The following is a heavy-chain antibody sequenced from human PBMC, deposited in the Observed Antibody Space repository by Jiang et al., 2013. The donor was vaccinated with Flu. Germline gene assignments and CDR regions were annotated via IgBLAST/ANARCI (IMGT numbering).Heavy chain of an antibody. CDR3: ARETAPVTAILDY. V-gene: IGHV3-33*01. CDR2: IWYDGSNK. D-gene: IGHD2-21*02. J-gene: IGHJ4*02. Sequence: QLLESGGGVVQPGRSLRLSCAASGFTFSSYGMHWVRQAPGKGLEWVAVIWYDGSNKYYADSVKGRFTISRDNSKNTLYLQMNSLRAEDTAVYYCARETAPVTAILDYWGQGTLVTVSS. CDR1: GFTFSSYG.